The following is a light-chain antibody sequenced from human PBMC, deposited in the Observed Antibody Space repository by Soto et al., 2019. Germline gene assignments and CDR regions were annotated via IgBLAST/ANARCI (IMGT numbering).Light chain of an antibody. Sequence: AIQMTQSPSSLSASLGDRVTITCRASQGIRNDLGWYQQKPGNAPRLLIYAASTLQSGVPSRFSGSGSGTDFTLTISSLQPEDFATYYCLQDYNFPWTFGQGNKVEIK. V-gene: IGKV1-6*01. CDR2: AAS. CDR3: LQDYNFPWT. CDR1: QGIRND. J-gene: IGKJ1*01.